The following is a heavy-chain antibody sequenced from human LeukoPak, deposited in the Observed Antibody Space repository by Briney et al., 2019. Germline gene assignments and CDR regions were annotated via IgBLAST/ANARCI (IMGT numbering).Heavy chain of an antibody. Sequence: PGGSLRLSCAASGYTSSIYSMNWVRQAPGRGLEWVSSISSSSGYIYYADSVKGRFTISRDNAKNSLYLQMNSLRAEDTAVYYCARDTDYDSRSIWGQGTMVTVSS. CDR2: ISSSSGYI. CDR1: GYTSSIYS. J-gene: IGHJ3*02. V-gene: IGHV3-21*01. CDR3: ARDTDYDSRSI. D-gene: IGHD5-12*01.